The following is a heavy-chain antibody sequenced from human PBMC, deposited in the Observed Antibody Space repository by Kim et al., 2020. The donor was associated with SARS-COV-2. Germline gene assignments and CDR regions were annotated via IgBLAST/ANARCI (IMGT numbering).Heavy chain of an antibody. V-gene: IGHV3-48*01. CDR3: ARGGGDY. CDR2: NSSTI. J-gene: IGHJ4*02. Sequence: NSSTIYYADSEKCRFTISRDDAKNSLYLQMNSLRAEDTAVYYCARGGGDYWGQGTLVTVSS. D-gene: IGHD2-15*01.